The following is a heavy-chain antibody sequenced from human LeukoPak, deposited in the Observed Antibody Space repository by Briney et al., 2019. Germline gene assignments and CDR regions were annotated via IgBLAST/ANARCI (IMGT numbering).Heavy chain of an antibody. CDR3: ARDSSGYDSGWYFDL. J-gene: IGHJ2*01. CDR1: GGSISPYY. CDR2: IHYSGRT. D-gene: IGHD5-12*01. Sequence: PSETLSLTCTVSGGSISPYYWNWIRQPPGKGLEWIGYIHYSGRTDYNTSLNSRVTITVDTSKSQFSLKVTSVTAADTAVYYCARDSSGYDSGWYFDLWGRGTLVTVSS. V-gene: IGHV4-59*01.